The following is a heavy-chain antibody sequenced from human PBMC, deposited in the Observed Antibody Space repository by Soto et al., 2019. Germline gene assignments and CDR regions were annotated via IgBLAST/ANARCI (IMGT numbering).Heavy chain of an antibody. V-gene: IGHV4-59*01. Sequence: SETLSLTCTVSGGSISSYYWSWVRQPPGKGLEWIGYIYYSGTTSYNPSLNSRVTMSVDTSKNQFSLKVNSVTAADTAVYYCARESYYGSGATVVAYWGQGTLVTVSS. J-gene: IGHJ4*02. CDR3: ARESYYGSGATVVAY. D-gene: IGHD3-10*01. CDR2: IYYSGTT. CDR1: GGSISSYY.